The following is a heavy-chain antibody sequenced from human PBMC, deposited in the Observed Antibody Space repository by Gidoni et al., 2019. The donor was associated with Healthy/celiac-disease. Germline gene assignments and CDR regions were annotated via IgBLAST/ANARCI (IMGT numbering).Heavy chain of an antibody. D-gene: IGHD3-10*01. V-gene: IGHV3-21*01. CDR2: ISSSSSYI. CDR1: GFTFSSYS. J-gene: IGHJ6*03. Sequence: EVQLVESGGGLVKPGGSLRLSCAASGFTFSSYSMNWVRQAPGKGLEWVSSISSSSSYIYYADSVKGRFTISRDNAKNSLYLQMNSLRAEDTAVYYCARDPPTSGYYMDVWGKGTTVTVSS. CDR3: ARDPPTSGYYMDV.